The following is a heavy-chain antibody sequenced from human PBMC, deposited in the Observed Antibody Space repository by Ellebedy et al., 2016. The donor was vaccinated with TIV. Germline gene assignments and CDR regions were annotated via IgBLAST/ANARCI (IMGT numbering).Heavy chain of an antibody. D-gene: IGHD2-15*01. J-gene: IGHJ4*02. CDR3: ARDLGYCSRGSCRQSHFDY. CDR2: IKQDGSDK. Sequence: GESLKISCAASGFPFSNYWMSWVRQAPGKGLEWVANIKQDGSDKYYVDSVKGRFSISRDNAKNSLYLQMNSLRAEDTAVYYCARDLGYCSRGSCRQSHFDYWGQGTLVTVSS. V-gene: IGHV3-7*03. CDR1: GFPFSNYW.